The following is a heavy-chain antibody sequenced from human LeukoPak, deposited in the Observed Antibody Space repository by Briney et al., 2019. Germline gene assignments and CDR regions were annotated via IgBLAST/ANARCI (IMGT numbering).Heavy chain of an antibody. V-gene: IGHV3-21*01. J-gene: IGHJ5*02. D-gene: IGHD3-10*01. CDR3: ARPLMYYYGSETYFWFDP. CDR2: ISSSSSYI. CDR1: GFTLSSYA. Sequence: GGSLRLSCAASGFTLSSYAMSWVRQAPGKGLEWVSSISSSSSYIYYADSVKGRFTISRDNAKNSLSLQMNSLRAEDTAVYYCARPLMYYYGSETYFWFDPWGQGTLVTVSS.